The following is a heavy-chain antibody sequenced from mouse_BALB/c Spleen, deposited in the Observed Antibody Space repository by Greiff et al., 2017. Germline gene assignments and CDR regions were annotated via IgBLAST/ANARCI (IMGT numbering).Heavy chain of an antibody. V-gene: IGHV5-4*02. CDR1: GFTFSDYY. Sequence: DVMLVESGGGLVKPGGSLKLSCAASGFTFSDYYMYWVRQTPEKRLEWVATISDGGSYTYYPDSVKGRFTISRDNAKNNLYLQMSSLKSEDTAMYYCARDRGGNYGYYAMDYWGQGTSVTVSS. J-gene: IGHJ4*01. CDR2: ISDGGSYT. D-gene: IGHD2-1*01. CDR3: ARDRGGNYGYYAMDY.